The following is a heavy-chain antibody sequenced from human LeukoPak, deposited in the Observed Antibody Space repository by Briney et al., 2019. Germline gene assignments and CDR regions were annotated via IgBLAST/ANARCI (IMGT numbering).Heavy chain of an antibody. J-gene: IGHJ4*02. V-gene: IGHV3-21*01. CDR3: ARAGRLPHPQYYFDS. CDR2: IPSSSSSK. Sequence: GGSLRLSCVASGFTFSSYTMNWVRQAPEKGLEWVSSIPSSSSSKYYADSVKGRFTISRDNAKNSLYLQLNSLRAEDKAVYYCARAGRLPHPQYYFDSWGLGTLVTVSS. D-gene: IGHD6-25*01. CDR1: GFTFSSYT.